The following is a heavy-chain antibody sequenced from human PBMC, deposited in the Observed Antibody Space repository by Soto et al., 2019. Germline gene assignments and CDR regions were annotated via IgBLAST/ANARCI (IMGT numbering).Heavy chain of an antibody. CDR2: IDGGSSAI. J-gene: IGHJ4*02. V-gene: IGHV3-48*02. CDR3: TREGS. Sequence: EVQLVESGGGLVQPGGSLRLACAASGFIFSDYSMNWVRQFPGKGLEWIAYIDGGSSAIHYTDSVKGRFIISRDNARNSLYLQMNSLRDEDTAVYYCTREGSWGRGTQVTVSS. CDR1: GFIFSDYS.